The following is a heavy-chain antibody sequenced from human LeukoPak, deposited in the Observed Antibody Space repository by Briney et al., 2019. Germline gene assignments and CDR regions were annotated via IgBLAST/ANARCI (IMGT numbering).Heavy chain of an antibody. D-gene: IGHD6-13*01. CDR2: IYHSGST. V-gene: IGHV4-4*02. Sequence: SETLSLTCTVSGGSFSSSNWWSWVRLSPGKGLEWIGKIYHSGSTNYNPSLKSRVTFSLDKSKNQFSLKLTSVTAADTAVYYCAREKPHSSTWHTPFDYWGQGMLVTVSS. CDR1: GGSFSSSNW. J-gene: IGHJ4*02. CDR3: AREKPHSSTWHTPFDY.